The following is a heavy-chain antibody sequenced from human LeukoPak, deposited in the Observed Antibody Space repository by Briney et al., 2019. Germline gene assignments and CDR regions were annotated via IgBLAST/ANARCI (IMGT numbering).Heavy chain of an antibody. J-gene: IGHJ4*02. CDR1: GFTFSTSA. CDR3: ARAVAGPADY. V-gene: IGHV3-23*01. Sequence: GGSLRLSCAASGFTFSTSAMTWVRQAPGKGLEWVSGISGSGVTDYADSVKGRFTISRDNAKNSLYLQMNSLRAEDTAVYYCARAVAGPADYWGQGTLVTVSS. D-gene: IGHD6-19*01. CDR2: ISGSGVT.